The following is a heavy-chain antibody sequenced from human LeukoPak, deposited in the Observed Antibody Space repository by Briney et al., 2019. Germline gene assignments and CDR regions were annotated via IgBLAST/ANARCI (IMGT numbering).Heavy chain of an antibody. CDR3: AREAHGGGDFPY. CDR1: GYTFTSYY. Sequence: ASVKVSCKASGYTFTSYYMHWVRQAPGQGLEWTGIINPSGGSTSYAQKFQGRVTMTRDMSTSTVYMELSSLRSEDTAVYYCAREAHGGGDFPYWGQGTLVTVSS. J-gene: IGHJ4*02. CDR2: INPSGGST. D-gene: IGHD2-21*02. V-gene: IGHV1-46*01.